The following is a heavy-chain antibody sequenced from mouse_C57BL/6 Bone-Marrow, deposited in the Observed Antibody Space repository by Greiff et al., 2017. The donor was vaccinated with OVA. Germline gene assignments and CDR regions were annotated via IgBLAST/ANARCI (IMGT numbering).Heavy chain of an antibody. D-gene: IGHD2-1*01. J-gene: IGHJ1*03. CDR1: GFSFNTYA. CDR3: VRHLLNYWYFDV. CDR2: IRSKSNNYAT. Sequence: DVKLQESGGGLVQPKGSLKLSCAASGFSFNTYAMNWVRQAPGKGLEWVARIRSKSNNYATYYADSVKDRFTISRDDSESMLYLQMNNLKTEDTAMYYCVRHLLNYWYFDVWGTGTTVTVSS. V-gene: IGHV10-1*01.